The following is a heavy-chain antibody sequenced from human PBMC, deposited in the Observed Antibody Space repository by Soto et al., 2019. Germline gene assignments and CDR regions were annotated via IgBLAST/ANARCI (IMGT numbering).Heavy chain of an antibody. D-gene: IGHD6-19*01. CDR3: ARDRYAVAGPQYVNGMDV. Sequence: QVQLVESGGGVVQPGRSLRLSCVASGFGFTSYGMHWLRQAPGKGLEWVAFISYDGDTKHYADSVKGRFTISRDNSMDTVYLQMNSLRSEDTALYYCARDRYAVAGPQYVNGMDVWGQGTKVTVS. V-gene: IGHV3-30-3*01. CDR2: ISYDGDTK. J-gene: IGHJ6*02. CDR1: GFGFTSYG.